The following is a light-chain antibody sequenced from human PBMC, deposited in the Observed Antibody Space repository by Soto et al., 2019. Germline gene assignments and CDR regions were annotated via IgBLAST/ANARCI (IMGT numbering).Light chain of an antibody. V-gene: IGKV1-5*03. CDR3: QQYNSDSWT. Sequence: DIQMTQSPSTLSASVGDRVTITCRASQSISSRLAWYQQKPGKALKRLIYKPSSLESGVPSRFNGSGSGTEFTLTISSLQTDDLATDDYQQYNSDSWTFSQTTQVEIK. CDR1: QSISSR. J-gene: IGKJ1*01. CDR2: KPS.